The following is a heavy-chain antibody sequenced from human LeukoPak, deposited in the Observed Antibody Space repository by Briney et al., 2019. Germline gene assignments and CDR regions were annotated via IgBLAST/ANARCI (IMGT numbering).Heavy chain of an antibody. Sequence: PSETLSLTCTVSGGSLSSGSSYWSWIRQHPGKGLEWIGYIFYTGSTYYNPSLNSRINISVVTSKNQFSLQLSSVTAADTAVYYCARVGIISEPTATSYFDYWGQGTLVTVSS. CDR2: IFYTGST. CDR3: ARVGIISEPTATSYFDY. D-gene: IGHD1-1*01. V-gene: IGHV4-31*03. J-gene: IGHJ4*02. CDR1: GGSLSSGSSY.